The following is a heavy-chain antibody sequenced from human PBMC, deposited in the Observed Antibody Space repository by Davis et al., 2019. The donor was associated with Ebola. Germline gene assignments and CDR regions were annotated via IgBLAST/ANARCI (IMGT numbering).Heavy chain of an antibody. CDR3: ARRGGELLSPFGY. CDR2: ISWNSGSI. V-gene: IGHV3-9*01. J-gene: IGHJ4*02. D-gene: IGHD3-10*01. CDR1: GFTFDDYA. Sequence: GGSLRLSCAASGFTFDDYAMHWVRQTPGKGLEWVSGISWNSGSIGYADSVKGRFTISRDNAKNSLYLQMNSLRAEDTAMYFCARRGGELLSPFGYWGQGALVTVSS.